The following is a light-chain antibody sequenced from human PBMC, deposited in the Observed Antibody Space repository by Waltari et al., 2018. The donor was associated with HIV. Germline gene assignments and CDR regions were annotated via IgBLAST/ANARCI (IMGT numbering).Light chain of an antibody. CDR2: WAS. V-gene: IGKV4-1*01. CDR3: QQYYSPRWT. CDR1: QSVLYNSNNKNY. J-gene: IGKJ1*01. Sequence: DIVMTQSPDSLAVSLGERATINCKSSQSVLYNSNNKNYLAWYQQKPGQPPKLLIYWASTRESGVPERFSGSGSGTNFTLTIVRLEAEDVATYYCQQYYSPRWTFGQGTKVEIK.